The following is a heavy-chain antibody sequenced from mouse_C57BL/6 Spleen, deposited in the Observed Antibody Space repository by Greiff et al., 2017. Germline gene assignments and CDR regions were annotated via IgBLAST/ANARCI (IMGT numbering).Heavy chain of an antibody. CDR2: IYPGDGDT. Sequence: QVQLQQSGPELVKPGASVKISCKASGYAFSSSWMNWVKQRPGKGLEWIGRIYPGDGDTNYNGKFKGKATLTADKSSSTAYMQLSSLTSEDSAVXFCARSGGTTVVARGDYYFDYWGQGTTLTVSS. CDR1: GYAFSSSW. V-gene: IGHV1-82*01. J-gene: IGHJ2*01. CDR3: ARSGGTTVVARGDYYFDY. D-gene: IGHD1-1*01.